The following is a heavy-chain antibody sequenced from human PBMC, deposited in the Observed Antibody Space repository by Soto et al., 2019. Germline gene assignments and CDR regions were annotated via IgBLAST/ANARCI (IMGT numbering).Heavy chain of an antibody. J-gene: IGHJ4*02. CDR2: VSHDGRNT. D-gene: IGHD6-19*01. Sequence: VRLVESGGGVVQPGRSLRLSCAASGFTFSDYAMHWVRQAPGKGLEWVAVVSHDGRNTHYADSVKGRFTISRDSSKNTVALAMTSRRAGAAAGYYCAKGGRQWLVTSDFNYWGQGALVTVSS. CDR1: GFTFSDYA. V-gene: IGHV3-30*18. CDR3: AKGGRQWLVTSDFNY.